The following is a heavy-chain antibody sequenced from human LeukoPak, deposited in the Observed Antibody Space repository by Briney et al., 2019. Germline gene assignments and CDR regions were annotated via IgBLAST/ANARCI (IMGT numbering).Heavy chain of an antibody. J-gene: IGHJ4*02. Sequence: PGRSLRLSCAASGYTFSSHGMHWARQAPGKGLEWVAVISYDGSNKYYADSVKGRFTISRDNPKNTLYLQMNSLRPEDTAVYYCAKDPFSATIAAGGIVYWGQGALVTVS. D-gene: IGHD6-13*01. CDR3: AKDPFSATIAAGGIVY. V-gene: IGHV3-30*18. CDR2: ISYDGSNK. CDR1: GYTFSSHG.